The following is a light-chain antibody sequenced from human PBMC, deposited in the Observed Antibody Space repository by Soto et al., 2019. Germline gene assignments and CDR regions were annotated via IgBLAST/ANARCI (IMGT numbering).Light chain of an antibody. J-gene: IGKJ2*01. V-gene: IGKV3-20*01. CDR2: GAS. CDR1: QSVNGSY. Sequence: EIVLTQSPGTLSLSPGERATLSCRASQSVNGSYLAWYQQKPGQAPRLRIYGASYRATGTPVRFSGSGSGTDFTLTISRLETEDFAVYYCQQYGGSPSTFGQGTKLEI. CDR3: QQYGGSPST.